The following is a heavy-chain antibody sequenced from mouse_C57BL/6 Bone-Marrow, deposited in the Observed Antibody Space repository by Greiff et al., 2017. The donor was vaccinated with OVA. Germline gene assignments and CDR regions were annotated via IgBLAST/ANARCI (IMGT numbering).Heavy chain of an antibody. V-gene: IGHV1-72*01. J-gene: IGHJ2*01. D-gene: IGHD2-3*01. CDR2: IDPNSGGT. CDR1: GYTFTSYW. Sequence: VQLQQPGAELVKPGASVKLSCKASGYTFTSYWMHWVKQRPGRGLEWIGRIDPNSGGTKYNEKFKSKATLTVDKPSSTAYMQLSSLTSEDSAVDYGARGIDDGYPYYFDYWGQGTTLTVSA. CDR3: ARGIDDGYPYYFDY.